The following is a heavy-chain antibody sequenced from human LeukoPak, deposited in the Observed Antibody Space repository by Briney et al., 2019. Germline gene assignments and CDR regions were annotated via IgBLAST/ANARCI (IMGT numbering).Heavy chain of an antibody. CDR3: ASEVVGGSYSSGGIDP. V-gene: IGHV4-61*02. D-gene: IGHD1-26*01. Sequence: PSETLSLTCTVSGGSISSGSYYWSWIRQPAGKGLEWIGRIYTSGSTNYNPSLKSRVTISVDTSKNQFSLKLSSVTAADTAVYCCASEVVGGSYSSGGIDPWGQGTLVTVSS. CDR2: IYTSGST. J-gene: IGHJ5*02. CDR1: GGSISSGSYY.